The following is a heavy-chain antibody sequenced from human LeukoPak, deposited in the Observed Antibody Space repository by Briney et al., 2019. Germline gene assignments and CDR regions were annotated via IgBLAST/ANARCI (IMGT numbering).Heavy chain of an antibody. J-gene: IGHJ4*02. D-gene: IGHD1-14*01. CDR1: GFTFSSYA. CDR2: ISGSGGST. CDR3: AKGSSPVESEFDY. V-gene: IGHV3-23*01. Sequence: GGSLRLYCAASGFTFSSYAMSWVRQAPGKGLEWVSAISGSGGSTYYADSVKGRFTISRDNSKNTLYLQMNSLRAEDTAVYYCAKGSSPVESEFDYWGQGTLVTVSS.